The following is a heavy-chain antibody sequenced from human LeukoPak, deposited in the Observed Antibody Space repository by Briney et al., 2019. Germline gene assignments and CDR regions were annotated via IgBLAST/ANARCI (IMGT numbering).Heavy chain of an antibody. CDR1: GGSISSSSYY. V-gene: IGHV4-39*07. Sequence: SETLSLTCTVSGGSISSSSYYWGWIRQPPGKGLEWIGSIYYSGSTYYNPSLKSRVTISVDTSKNQFSLKLSSVTAADTAVYYCAREWGGDSGNWFDPWGQGTLVTVSS. J-gene: IGHJ5*02. CDR3: AREWGGDSGNWFDP. D-gene: IGHD3-16*01. CDR2: IYYSGST.